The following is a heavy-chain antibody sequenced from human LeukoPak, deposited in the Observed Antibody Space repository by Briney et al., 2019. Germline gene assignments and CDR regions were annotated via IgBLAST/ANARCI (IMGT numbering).Heavy chain of an antibody. V-gene: IGHV4-34*12. CDR1: GGSFGFYS. J-gene: IGHJ4*02. Sequence: PSETLSLTCGVHGGSFGFYSWSWLRQSPGKGLEWIGEIIHTGTTTYNPSFASRVTVSIDTSNNQFSLTLTSVTAADTAVYYCARRGNYIDHWGQGALVTVSS. CDR3: ARRGNYIDH. CDR2: IIHTGTT.